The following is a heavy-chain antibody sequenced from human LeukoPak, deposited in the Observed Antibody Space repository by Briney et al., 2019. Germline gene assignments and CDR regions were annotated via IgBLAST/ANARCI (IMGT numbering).Heavy chain of an antibody. CDR3: VHIRGVTPGSTDY. Sequence: SSETLSLTCTVSGGSISSYYWSWVRQPPGKGLEWIGYIYYSGSTNYNPSLKSRVTISVDTSKNQFSLKLSSVTAADTATYYCVHIRGVTPGSTDYWGQGALVTVSS. CDR1: GGSISSYY. D-gene: IGHD1-26*01. J-gene: IGHJ4*02. CDR2: IYYSGST. V-gene: IGHV4-59*01.